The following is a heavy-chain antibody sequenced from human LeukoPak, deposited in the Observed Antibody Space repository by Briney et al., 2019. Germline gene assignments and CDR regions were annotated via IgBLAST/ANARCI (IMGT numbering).Heavy chain of an antibody. D-gene: IGHD3-10*01. CDR3: ARDRGYGSGLY. CDR2: IYYSGST. J-gene: IGHJ4*02. CDR1: GGSISSYY. Sequence: SETLSLTCTVSGGSISSYYWSWIRQPPGKGLEWIGYIYYSGSTYYNPSLKSRVTISVDTSKNQLSLKLSSVTVADTAVYYCARDRGYGSGLYWGQGTLVTVSS. V-gene: IGHV4-59*12.